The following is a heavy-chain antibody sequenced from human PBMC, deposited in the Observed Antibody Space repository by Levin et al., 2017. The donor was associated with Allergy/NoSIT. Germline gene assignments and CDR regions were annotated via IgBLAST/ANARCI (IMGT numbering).Heavy chain of an antibody. CDR1: GFTFSSYA. J-gene: IGHJ4*02. Sequence: GESLKISCAASGFTFSSYAMSWVRQAPGKGLEWVSAISGSGGSTYYADSVKGRFTISRDNSKNTLYLQMNSLRAEDTAVYYCAKDRATIAARYFDYWGQGTLVTVSS. CDR2: ISGSGGST. CDR3: AKDRATIAARYFDY. V-gene: IGHV3-23*01. D-gene: IGHD6-6*01.